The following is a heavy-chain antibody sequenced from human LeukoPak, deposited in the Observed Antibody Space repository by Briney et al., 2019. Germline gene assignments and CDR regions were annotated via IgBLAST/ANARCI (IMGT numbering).Heavy chain of an antibody. Sequence: PGGSLRLSCVASGFSFSSHAMGWVRQAPGKGLEWVSDINMRGDMTYYAGSVKGQFTVSRDNAKNSLYLQMNSLRAEDTAVYYCATTSIAAAVPGCFDYWGQGTLVTVFS. V-gene: IGHV3-23*01. CDR2: INMRGDMT. J-gene: IGHJ4*02. D-gene: IGHD6-13*01. CDR1: GFSFSSHA. CDR3: ATTSIAAAVPGCFDY.